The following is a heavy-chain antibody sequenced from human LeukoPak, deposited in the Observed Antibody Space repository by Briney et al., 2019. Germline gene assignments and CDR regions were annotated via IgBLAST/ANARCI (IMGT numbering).Heavy chain of an antibody. CDR3: AGPDYFPVY. CDR1: GGTFSSYA. D-gene: IGHD2/OR15-2a*01. J-gene: IGHJ4*02. Sequence: RASVKVSCTASGGTFSSYAISWVRQAPGQGLEWMGGIIPIFGTANYAQKFQGRVTITADESTSTAYMELSSLRSEDTAVYYCAGPDYFPVYWGQGTLVTVSS. V-gene: IGHV1-69*13. CDR2: IIPIFGTA.